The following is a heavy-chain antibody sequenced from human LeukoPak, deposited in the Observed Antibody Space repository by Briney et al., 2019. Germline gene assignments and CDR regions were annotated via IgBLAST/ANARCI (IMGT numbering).Heavy chain of an antibody. CDR3: ARVDWMIGAFDI. D-gene: IGHD3-22*01. V-gene: IGHV1-46*01. CDR1: GYTFTSYY. CDR2: INPSGGST. Sequence: GASVKASCKASGYTFTSYYMHWVRQAPGQGLEWMGIINPSGGSTSYAQKFQGRVTMTRDTSTSTVYMELSSLRSEDTAVYYCARVDWMIGAFDIWGQGTMVTVSS. J-gene: IGHJ3*02.